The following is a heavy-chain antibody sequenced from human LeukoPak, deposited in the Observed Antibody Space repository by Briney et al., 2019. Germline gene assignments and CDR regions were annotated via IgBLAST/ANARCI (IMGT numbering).Heavy chain of an antibody. J-gene: IGHJ5*02. CDR3: ARGGGGYLTNNWFDP. CDR1: GGSFSGYY. V-gene: IGHV4-34*01. CDR2: INHSGST. D-gene: IGHD1-1*01. Sequence: SETLSLTCAVYGGSFSGYYWSWIRQPPGKGLEWNGEINHSGSTNYNPSLKSRVTISVDTSKNQFSLKLSSVTAADTAVYYCARGGGGYLTNNWFDPRGQGTLVTVSS.